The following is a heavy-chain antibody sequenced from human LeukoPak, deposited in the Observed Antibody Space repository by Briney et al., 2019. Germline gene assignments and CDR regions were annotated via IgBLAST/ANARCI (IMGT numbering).Heavy chain of an antibody. CDR1: GFTFSSYG. V-gene: IGHV3-33*03. D-gene: IGHD3-10*01. Sequence: GGSLRLSCAASGFTFSSYGMHWVRQAPGKGLEWVAVIWYDGSNKYYADSVKGRFTISRDNAKNTLYLQMNSLRVEDTAIYYCFREGGDWGQGTLVTVSS. CDR3: FREGGD. J-gene: IGHJ4*02. CDR2: IWYDGSNK.